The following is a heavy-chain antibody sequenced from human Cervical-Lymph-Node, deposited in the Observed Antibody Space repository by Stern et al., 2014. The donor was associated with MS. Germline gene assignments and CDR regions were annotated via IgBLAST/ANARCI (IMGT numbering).Heavy chain of an antibody. CDR2: INSNSGGK. D-gene: IGHD1-14*01. J-gene: IGHJ4*02. CDR1: GYTFTGYY. CDR3: ARGGTSSCDY. Sequence: QVQLVQSGAEVKKPGASVKVSCTASGYTFTGYYMHWVRQAPGQGPEWMGWINSNSGGKTYAQKFQGRVTVTRDTSISTVYMELSRLRSDDTAVYYCARGGTSSCDYWGQGTLVTVAS. V-gene: IGHV1-2*02.